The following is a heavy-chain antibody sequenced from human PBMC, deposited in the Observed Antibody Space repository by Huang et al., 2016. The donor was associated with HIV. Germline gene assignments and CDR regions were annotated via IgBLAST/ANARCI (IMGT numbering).Heavy chain of an antibody. CDR1: GFSFRSYT. D-gene: IGHD3-10*01. V-gene: IGHV3-21*02. CDR3: ATVGWTYGSDAYFFDT. J-gene: IGHJ5*02. Sequence: ELQLVQSGGGLVKPGESLRLSCSASGFSFRSYTLDWVRQIPVYGLVWVSSMSSSGISIASADSVRGKCRLTVSRDNAKNSLSLEINSVRAEDTALYYCATVGWTYGSDAYFFDTWGQGVLVIVSS. CDR2: MSSSGISI.